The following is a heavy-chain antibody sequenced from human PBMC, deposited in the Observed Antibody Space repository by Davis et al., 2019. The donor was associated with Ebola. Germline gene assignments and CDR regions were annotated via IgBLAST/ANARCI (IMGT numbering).Heavy chain of an antibody. D-gene: IGHD2-15*01. CDR2: ISYDGSNK. Sequence: GESLKISCAASGFTFSSYGMHWVRQAPGKGLEWVAVISYDGSNKYYADSVKGRFTISRDNAENSLYLQMNSLRAEDTAVYYCARGYGYCSGGSCYVGAFDIWGQGTMVTVSS. CDR3: ARGYGYCSGGSCYVGAFDI. J-gene: IGHJ3*02. CDR1: GFTFSSYG. V-gene: IGHV3-30*03.